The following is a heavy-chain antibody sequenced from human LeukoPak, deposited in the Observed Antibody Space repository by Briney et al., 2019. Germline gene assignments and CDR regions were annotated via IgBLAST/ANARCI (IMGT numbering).Heavy chain of an antibody. Sequence: PSETLSLTCSVSGGSRGSGNYYWGWTRQPPEKGLEWIGSIYYTGSTYYNPSLKSRVTISVDTSKNQFSLKLSSVTAADTAVYYCARHSGSFDPWDQGTLVTVSS. CDR3: ARHSGSFDP. CDR1: GGSRGSGNYY. CDR2: IYYTGST. V-gene: IGHV4-39*01. D-gene: IGHD3-10*01. J-gene: IGHJ5*02.